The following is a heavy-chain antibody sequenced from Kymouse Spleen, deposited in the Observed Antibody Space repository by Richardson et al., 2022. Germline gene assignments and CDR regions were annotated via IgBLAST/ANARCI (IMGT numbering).Heavy chain of an antibody. D-gene: IGHD3-10*01. CDR3: AKDRYYYGSGSYGYFDY. V-gene: IGHV3-30*18. CDR1: GFTFSSYG. Sequence: QVQLVESGGGVVQPGRSLRLSCAASGFTFSSYGMHWVRQAPGKGLEWVAVISYDGSNKYYADSVKGRFTISRDNSKNTLYLQMNSLRAEDTAVYYCAKDRYYYGSGSYGYFDYWGQGTLVTVSS. CDR2: ISYDGSNK. J-gene: IGHJ4*02.